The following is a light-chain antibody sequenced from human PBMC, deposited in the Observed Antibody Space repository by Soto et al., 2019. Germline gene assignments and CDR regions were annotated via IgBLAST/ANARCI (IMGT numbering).Light chain of an antibody. CDR3: QQYKSYPVT. J-gene: IGKJ5*01. CDR2: HAS. CDR1: QDISNH. Sequence: DIQMTQSPSSLSASVGDRVTITCRASQDISNHLVWFQQKPGKAPKSLISHASNLQSGVPSRFSGSGSGTFYTLTISSLQPEDFAIYYCQQYKSYPVTVGQGTRLEIK. V-gene: IGKV1-16*01.